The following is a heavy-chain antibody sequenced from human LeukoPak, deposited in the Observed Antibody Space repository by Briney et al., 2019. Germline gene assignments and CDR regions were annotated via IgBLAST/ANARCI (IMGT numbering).Heavy chain of an antibody. D-gene: IGHD5/OR15-5a*01. CDR1: GGSISSGGYY. CDR3: ARCLHYYYGMDV. CDR2: IYYSGST. V-gene: IGHV4-61*08. Sequence: SQTLSLTCTVSGGSISSGGYYWSWIRQPPGKGLEWIGYIYYSGSTNYNPSLKSRVTISVDTSKNQFSLKLSSVTAADTAVYYCARCLHYYYGMDVWGQGTTVTVSS. J-gene: IGHJ6*02.